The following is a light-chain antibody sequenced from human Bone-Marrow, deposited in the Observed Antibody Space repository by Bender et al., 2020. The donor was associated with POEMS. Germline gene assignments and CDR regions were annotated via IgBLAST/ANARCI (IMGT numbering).Light chain of an antibody. CDR3: CSYAGPSTWV. CDR2: QST. CDR1: SSDVGRNDI. J-gene: IGLJ3*02. V-gene: IGLV2-23*01. Sequence: QSAVTQPASVSGSPGQSITISCTGSSSDVGRNDIVSWYQQHPGQAPKLLIYQSTKRPSGVSDRFSGSKSGSVASLTISGLQSEDEADYYCCSYAGPSTWVFGGGTRLTVL.